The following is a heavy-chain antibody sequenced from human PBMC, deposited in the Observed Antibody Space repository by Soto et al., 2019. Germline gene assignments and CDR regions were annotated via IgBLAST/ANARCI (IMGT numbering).Heavy chain of an antibody. V-gene: IGHV1-69*02. CDR1: GGTFSSYT. D-gene: IGHD3-9*01. Sequence: SVKVSCKASGGTFSSYTISWVRQAPGQGLEWMGRIIPILGIANYAQKFQGRVTITADKSTSTAYMELSSLRSEDTAVYYCAGALRYFDWLLYKTNWFDPWGQGTLVTVSS. CDR3: AGALRYFDWLLYKTNWFDP. J-gene: IGHJ5*02. CDR2: IIPILGIA.